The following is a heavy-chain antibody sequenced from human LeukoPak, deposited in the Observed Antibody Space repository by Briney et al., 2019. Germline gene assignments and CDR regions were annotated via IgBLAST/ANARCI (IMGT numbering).Heavy chain of an antibody. CDR3: TTDAARIAAAGTGPY. D-gene: IGHD6-13*01. J-gene: IGHJ4*02. V-gene: IGHV3-74*01. CDR1: GFTFSTYW. Sequence: GGSLRLSCAPSGFTFSTYWMHWVRQAPGKGLVWVSRINTDGSSTTYADSVKGRFTISRDNAKNTLYLQMNSLKTEDTAVYYCTTDAARIAAAGTGPYWGQGTLVTVSS. CDR2: INTDGSST.